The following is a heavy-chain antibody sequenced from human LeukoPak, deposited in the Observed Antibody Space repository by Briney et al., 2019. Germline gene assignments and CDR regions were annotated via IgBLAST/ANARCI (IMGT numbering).Heavy chain of an antibody. CDR1: GGSISSYY. Sequence: SETLSLTCTVSGGSISSYYWSWIRQPAGKGLEWIGRIYTSGSTNYNPSLKSRVTMSVDTSKNQFSLKLSSVTAADTAVYYCARSSESYDSSGYYSYYFDYWGQGTLVTVSS. D-gene: IGHD3-22*01. CDR2: IYTSGST. V-gene: IGHV4-4*07. CDR3: ARSSESYDSSGYYSYYFDY. J-gene: IGHJ4*02.